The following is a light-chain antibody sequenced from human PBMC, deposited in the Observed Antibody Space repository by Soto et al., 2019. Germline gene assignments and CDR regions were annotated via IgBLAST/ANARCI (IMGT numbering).Light chain of an antibody. Sequence: IQMTQSPSTLSASVGDRVTITCRASQSISKWLAWYQQKPGKAPILLIYDASNLESGVPSRFGGSGSGTEFTLTISSLQPDDFATYFCQHYNTYSGGTFGQGTKLEI. V-gene: IGKV1-5*01. CDR3: QHYNTYSGGT. CDR2: DAS. J-gene: IGKJ2*01. CDR1: QSISKW.